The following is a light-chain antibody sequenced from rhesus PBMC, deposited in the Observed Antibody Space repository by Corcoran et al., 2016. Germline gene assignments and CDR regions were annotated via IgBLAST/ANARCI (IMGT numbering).Light chain of an antibody. V-gene: IGKV1-74*01. CDR1: EDVNDY. J-gene: IGKJ4*01. CDR3: QHNYGSPIS. CDR2: KAS. Sequence: DIQMTQSPSSLSASVGDRVTITCRPSEDVNDYLNWYQPLPGKPPKPLIYKASTLQSGVPSRFRGSGSGTDYTFTITSLQSEDVATYYCQHNYGSPISFGGGTKVEI.